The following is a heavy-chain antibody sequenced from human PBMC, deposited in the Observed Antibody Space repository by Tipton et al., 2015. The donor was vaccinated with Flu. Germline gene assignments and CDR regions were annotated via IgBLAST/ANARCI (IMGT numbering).Heavy chain of an antibody. J-gene: IGHJ4*02. CDR2: VYDDGGT. V-gene: IGHV3-53*01. Sequence: VQLVQSGGGLIRPGGSLRLSCAVSGFTVSTSYMSWVRQPPGKGLEWVSIVYDDGGTYYADSVEGRFAISRDNSKNILYLQMNSLRADDTAVYFCARDEGGTYPDWGQGTLVTVSS. CDR3: ARDEGGTYPD. CDR1: GFTVSTSY. D-gene: IGHD1-14*01.